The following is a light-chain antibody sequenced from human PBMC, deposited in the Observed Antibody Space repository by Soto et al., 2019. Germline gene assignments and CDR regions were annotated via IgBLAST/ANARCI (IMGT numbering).Light chain of an antibody. CDR3: QPYGASVP. CDR1: QGVSSSY. CDR2: GAS. Sequence: EIVLTQSPGTLSLSPGEGATLSCRASQGVSSSYLAWYQHKPGQAPRLLIYGASSRASGIPDRVSGSGSGTDFPLTIHRLEPEDFARYYRQPYGASVPFGPGTKVDLK. V-gene: IGKV3-20*01. J-gene: IGKJ3*01.